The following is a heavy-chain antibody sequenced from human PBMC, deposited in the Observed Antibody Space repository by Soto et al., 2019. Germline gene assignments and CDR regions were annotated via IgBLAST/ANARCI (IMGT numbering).Heavy chain of an antibody. J-gene: IGHJ4*02. CDR2: ISSSSSTI. V-gene: IGHV3-48*01. Sequence: GGSLRLSCAASGFTFSSYSMNWVRQAPGKGLEWVSYISSSSSTIYYADSVKGRFTISRDNAKNSLYLQMNSLRAEDTAVYYCARDGPGRYGSGSYYTLYYFDYWGQGTLVTVSS. CDR1: GFTFSSYS. CDR3: ARDGPGRYGSGSYYTLYYFDY. D-gene: IGHD3-10*01.